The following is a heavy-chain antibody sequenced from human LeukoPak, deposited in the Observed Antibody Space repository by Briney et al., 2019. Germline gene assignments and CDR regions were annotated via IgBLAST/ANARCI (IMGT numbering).Heavy chain of an antibody. D-gene: IGHD6-13*01. CDR2: ISGSGSST. CDR3: AKIVAAAGTIDY. CDR1: GFTFINYA. V-gene: IGHV3-23*01. J-gene: IGHJ4*02. Sequence: PGGSLRLSCAASGFTFINYAMSWVRQAPGKGLEWVSTISGSGSSTYYADSVKGRFTFSRDNSKHTLYLQMNSLRAEDTAVYYCAKIVAAAGTIDYWGQGTLVTVSS.